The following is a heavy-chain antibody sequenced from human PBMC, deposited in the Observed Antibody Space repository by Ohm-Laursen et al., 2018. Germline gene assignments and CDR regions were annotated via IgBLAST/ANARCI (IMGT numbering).Heavy chain of an antibody. J-gene: IGHJ4*02. CDR1: GGSISSYY. CDR2: IYYSGST. Sequence: TLSLTCTVSGGSISSYYWSWIRQPPGKGLEWIGYIYYSGSTNYNPSLKSRVTISVDTSKNQFSLKLSSVTAADTAVYYCARDRTYYSDSSGYLVYWGQGTLVTVSS. V-gene: IGHV4-59*12. CDR3: ARDRTYYSDSSGYLVY. D-gene: IGHD3-22*01.